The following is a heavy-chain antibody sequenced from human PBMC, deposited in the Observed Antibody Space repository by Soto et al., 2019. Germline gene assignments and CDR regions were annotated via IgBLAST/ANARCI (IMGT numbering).Heavy chain of an antibody. J-gene: IGHJ6*02. CDR1: GYTLTSHG. CDR3: AREGGNSGAAWEYYYGRGV. D-gene: IGHD1-26*01. Sequence: QVQLVQSGAEVKKPGASVKVSCKASGYTLTSHGISWVRQAPGQGLEWMGWISAYNGNTNYAQKLQGRVTMTTDTSTGKAYRGMRSLRSDDTAVNYGAREGGNSGAAWEYYYGRGVWGQGTTVAVAS. V-gene: IGHV1-18*01. CDR2: ISAYNGNT.